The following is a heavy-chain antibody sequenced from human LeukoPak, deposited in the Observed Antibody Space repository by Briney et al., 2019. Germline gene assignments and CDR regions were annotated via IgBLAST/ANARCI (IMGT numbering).Heavy chain of an antibody. Sequence: GASVKVSCKASGYTFTSYGISWVRQAPGQGLEWMGWISAYNGNTNYAQKLQGRVTMTTDTSTSTAYMELRSLRSDDTAVYYCARDLSGGWYYYYMDVWGKGTTVTVSS. J-gene: IGHJ6*03. V-gene: IGHV1-18*01. CDR3: ARDLSGGWYYYYMDV. CDR2: ISAYNGNT. CDR1: GYTFTSYG. D-gene: IGHD6-19*01.